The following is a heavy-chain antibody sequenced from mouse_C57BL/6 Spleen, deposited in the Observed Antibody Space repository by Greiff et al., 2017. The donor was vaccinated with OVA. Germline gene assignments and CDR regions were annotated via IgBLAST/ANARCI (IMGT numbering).Heavy chain of an antibody. CDR3: AWLLPFAY. V-gene: IGHV1-82*01. J-gene: IGHJ3*01. Sequence: VQLQQSGPELVKPGASVKISCKASGYAFSSSWMNWVKQRPGKGLEWIGRIYPGDGDTNYNGKFKGKATLTADKSSSTAYMQLSSLTSEDSAVYFCAWLLPFAYWGQGTLVTVSA. D-gene: IGHD2-3*01. CDR1: GYAFSSSW. CDR2: IYPGDGDT.